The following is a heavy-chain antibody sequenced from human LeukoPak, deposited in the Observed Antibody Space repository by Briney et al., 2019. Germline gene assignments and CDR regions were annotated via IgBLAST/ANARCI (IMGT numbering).Heavy chain of an antibody. D-gene: IGHD3-3*01. V-gene: IGHV4-34*01. CDR1: GGSFSGYY. CDR3: ARGRRDYDSWSGPYYFDY. Sequence: SETLSLTCAVYGGSFSGYYWSWIRQPPGKGLEWIGEINHSGSTNYNPSLKSRVTISVDTSKNQFSLKLSSVTAADTAVYYCARGRRDYDSWSGPYYFDYWGQGTLVTVSS. J-gene: IGHJ4*02. CDR2: INHSGST.